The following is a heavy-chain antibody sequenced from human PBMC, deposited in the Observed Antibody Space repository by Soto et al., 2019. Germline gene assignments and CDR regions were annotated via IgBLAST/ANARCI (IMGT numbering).Heavy chain of an antibody. CDR3: AKDSVGITMVRAPGY. CDR1: GFTFSSYA. J-gene: IGHJ4*02. V-gene: IGHV3-23*01. D-gene: IGHD3-10*01. CDR2: ISGSGGST. Sequence: TGGSLRLSCAASGFTFSSYAMSWVRQAPGKGLEWVSAISGSGGSTYYADSVKGRFTISRDNSKNTLYLQMNSLRAEDTAVYYCAKDSVGITMVRAPGYWGQGTLVTVSS.